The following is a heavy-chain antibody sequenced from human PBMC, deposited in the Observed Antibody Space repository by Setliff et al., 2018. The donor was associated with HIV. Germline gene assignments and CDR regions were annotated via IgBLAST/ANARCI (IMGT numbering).Heavy chain of an antibody. CDR1: GDNVSSGTSA. V-gene: IGHV6-1*01. CDR3: VRDRGISSFET. D-gene: IGHD3-10*01. CDR2: TYYRSTWRF. Sequence: TSETLSLTCAISGDNVSSGTSAWSWIRQSPSRGLEWLGRTYYRSTWRFGYADSVRGRISIAPDTSKNQFSMQLKSVTPEDAAVYFCVRDRGISSFETWGQGTKVTVSS. J-gene: IGHJ3*02.